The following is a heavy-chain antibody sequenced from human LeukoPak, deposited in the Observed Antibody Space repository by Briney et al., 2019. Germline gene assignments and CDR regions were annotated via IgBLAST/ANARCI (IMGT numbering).Heavy chain of an antibody. Sequence: ASVKVSCKASGGTFSSYAISWVRQAPGQGLEWMGWISAYNGNTNYAQKLQGRVTMTTDTSTSTAYMELRSLRSDDTAVYYCAREEDNWFDPWGQGTLVTVSS. V-gene: IGHV1-18*01. CDR1: GGTFSSYA. J-gene: IGHJ5*02. CDR3: AREEDNWFDP. CDR2: ISAYNGNT.